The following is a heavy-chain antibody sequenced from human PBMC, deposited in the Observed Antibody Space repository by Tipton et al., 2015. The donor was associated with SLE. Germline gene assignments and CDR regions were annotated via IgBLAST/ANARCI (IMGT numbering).Heavy chain of an antibody. J-gene: IGHJ5*02. V-gene: IGHV4-31*03. CDR1: GGSISSGGYY. D-gene: IGHD3-22*01. CDR3: PIYYHDSTGLHWFDP. Sequence: TLSLTCNVSGGSISSGGYYWSWIRQHPGKGLEWIGYTYYSGSPYYNPSLKSRVTISLDKSKNQFSLRLSSVTAADTAVYYCPIYYHDSTGLHWFDPWGQGTLVTVSS. CDR2: TYYSGSP.